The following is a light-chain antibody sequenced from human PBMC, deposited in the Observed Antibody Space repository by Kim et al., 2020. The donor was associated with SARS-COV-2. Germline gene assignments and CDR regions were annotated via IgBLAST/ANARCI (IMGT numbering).Light chain of an antibody. Sequence: GERCTVPWCGSSTSAGINNVDRCRQLPGPAPTLLIYRINKRPSGVPDRFSGSKSGTSASLAISGLQSEDEADYYCAAWDDSLNGVVFGGGTQLTVL. CDR2: RIN. CDR3: AAWDDSLNGVV. V-gene: IGLV1-44*01. J-gene: IGLJ2*01. CDR1: STSAGINN.